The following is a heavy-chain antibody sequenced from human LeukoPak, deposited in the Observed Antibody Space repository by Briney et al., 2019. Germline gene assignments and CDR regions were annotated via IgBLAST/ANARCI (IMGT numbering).Heavy chain of an antibody. D-gene: IGHD3-3*01. J-gene: IGHJ4*02. CDR3: ARVGPFTIFGVVTPYYFDY. CDR1: GYTFTSYY. V-gene: IGHV1-46*03. CDR2: INPSGGST. Sequence: ASVKVSCKASGYTFTSYYMHWVRQAPGQGLEWMGIINPSGGSTSYAQKFQGRVTMTRDTSTSTVYMELGSLRSEDTAVYYCARVGPFTIFGVVTPYYFDYWGQGTLVTVSS.